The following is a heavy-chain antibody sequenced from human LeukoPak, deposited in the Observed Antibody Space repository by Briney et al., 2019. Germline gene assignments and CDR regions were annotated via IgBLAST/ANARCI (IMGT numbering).Heavy chain of an antibody. Sequence: GVSLRLSCAASGFTFTDFYMSWIRQAPGKGLEWVSYISISGTTIYYADSVKGRFTFSGDNAKNSLYLQMNSLRAEDTAVYYCARTGRLQYGDYVAFDYWGQGTLVTVSS. CDR2: ISISGTTI. V-gene: IGHV3-11*01. J-gene: IGHJ4*02. D-gene: IGHD4-17*01. CDR1: GFTFTDFY. CDR3: ARTGRLQYGDYVAFDY.